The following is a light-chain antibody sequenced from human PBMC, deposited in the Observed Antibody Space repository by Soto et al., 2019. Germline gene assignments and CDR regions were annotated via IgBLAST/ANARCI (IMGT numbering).Light chain of an antibody. CDR1: QGIGSS. J-gene: IGKJ2*01. CDR2: AAS. V-gene: IGKV1-8*01. CDR3: QQYYSYPVT. Sequence: AIRMTQSPSSFSASTGDRVTITCRASQGIGSSLAWYQQKPGKAPKFLIKAASTPQSGVPSRFSGSGSGTDFTLTISCLQSEDFATYYCQQYYSYPVTFGQGTKLEIK.